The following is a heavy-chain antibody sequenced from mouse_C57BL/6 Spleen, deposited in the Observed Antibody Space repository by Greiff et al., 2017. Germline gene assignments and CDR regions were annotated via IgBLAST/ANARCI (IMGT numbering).Heavy chain of an antibody. D-gene: IGHD3-2*02. J-gene: IGHJ2*01. CDR1: GFTFSDYG. V-gene: IGHV5-17*01. Sequence: EVNLVESGGGLVKPGGSLKLSCAASGFTFSDYGMHWVRQAPEKGLEWVAYISSGSSTIYYADTVKGRFTISRDNAKNTLFLQMTSLRSEDTAMYYCARLSSGRGSYFDYWGQGTTLTVSS. CDR2: ISSGSSTI. CDR3: ARLSSGRGSYFDY.